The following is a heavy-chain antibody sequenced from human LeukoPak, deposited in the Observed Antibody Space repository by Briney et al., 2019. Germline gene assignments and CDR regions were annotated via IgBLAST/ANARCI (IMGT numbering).Heavy chain of an antibody. CDR2: MNPNSGNT. CDR3: AREGLVPKGLGY. V-gene: IGHV1-8*03. Sequence: ASVKVSCKASGYTFTSYDINWVRQATGQGLEWMGWMNPNSGNTGYAQKFQGRVTITRNTSISTAYMELRSLRSDDTAVYYCAREGLVPKGLGYWGQGPWSPSPQ. D-gene: IGHD6-6*01. J-gene: IGHJ4*02. CDR1: GYTFTSYD.